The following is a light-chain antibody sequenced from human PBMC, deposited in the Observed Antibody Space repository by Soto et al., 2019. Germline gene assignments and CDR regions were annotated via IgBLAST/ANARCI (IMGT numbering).Light chain of an antibody. CDR2: EVS. CDR1: SSGVGGYNY. Sequence: QSALTQPASVSGSPGQSITISCTGTSSGVGGYNYVSWYQQHPGKAPKLMSYEVSNRPSGVSNRFSGSKSGNTASLTISGLQAEDEADYYCTSFTRSSTFVFGTGTKVTVL. CDR3: TSFTRSSTFV. V-gene: IGLV2-14*01. J-gene: IGLJ1*01.